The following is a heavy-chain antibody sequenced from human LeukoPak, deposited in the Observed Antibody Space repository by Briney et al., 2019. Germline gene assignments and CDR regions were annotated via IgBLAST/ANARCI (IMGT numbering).Heavy chain of an antibody. CDR3: ARPRWGIAVVRGAFDI. D-gene: IGHD6-19*01. CDR2: ISAYNGNT. Sequence: ASVRVSCKASGYTFTSYGISRVRQAPGQGLEWMGWISAYNGNTNYAQKLQGRVTMTTDTSTSTAYMELRSLRSDDTAVYYRARPRWGIAVVRGAFDIWGQGTMVTVSS. CDR1: GYTFTSYG. V-gene: IGHV1-18*01. J-gene: IGHJ3*02.